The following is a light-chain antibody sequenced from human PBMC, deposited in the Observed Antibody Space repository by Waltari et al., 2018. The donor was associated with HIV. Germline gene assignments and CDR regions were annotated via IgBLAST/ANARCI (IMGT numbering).Light chain of an antibody. J-gene: IGKJ5*01. CDR1: QHINNY. CDR2: GAS. CDR3: QQSFSAAIT. Sequence: DIQMTQSPSSLSASVGTTVTIPCRARQHINNYLNWYQQRPGKPPNHLIYGASSLQPGVPSRFSARTSGANFTLTITRLQPEDFASYYCQQSFSAAITLGQGTRL. V-gene: IGKV1-39*01.